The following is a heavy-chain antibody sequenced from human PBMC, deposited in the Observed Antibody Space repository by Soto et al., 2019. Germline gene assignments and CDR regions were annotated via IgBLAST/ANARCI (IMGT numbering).Heavy chain of an antibody. D-gene: IGHD4-4*01. CDR3: ARDSVTGKLGWFDP. J-gene: IGHJ5*02. Sequence: TGGSLRLSCAASGFTFSSYSMNWVRQAPGKGLEWVSSISSSSSYIYYADSVKGRFTISRDNAKNSLYLQMNSLRAEDTAVYYCARDSVTGKLGWFDPWGQGTLVTVST. CDR1: GFTFSSYS. V-gene: IGHV3-21*01. CDR2: ISSSSSYI.